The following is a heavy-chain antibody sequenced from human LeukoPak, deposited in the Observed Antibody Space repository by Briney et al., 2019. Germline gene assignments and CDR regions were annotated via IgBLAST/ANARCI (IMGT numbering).Heavy chain of an antibody. V-gene: IGHV3-30-3*01. J-gene: IGHJ4*02. Sequence: PGGSLRLSCAVAGFTFSSYAMHWVRQAPGKGLEWVAVISYDGSNKYYADSVKGRFTISRDNSKNTLYLQMNSLRAEDTAVYYCAREDYYDSSGYLDYWGQGTLVTVSS. CDR2: ISYDGSNK. CDR3: AREDYYDSSGYLDY. D-gene: IGHD3-22*01. CDR1: GFTFSSYA.